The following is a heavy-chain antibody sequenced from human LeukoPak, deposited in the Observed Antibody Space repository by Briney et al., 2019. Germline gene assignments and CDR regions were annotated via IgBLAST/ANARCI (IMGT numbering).Heavy chain of an antibody. CDR3: AKGGCEYYDFWSGYYCSDYYYMDV. CDR2: IKSKTDGGTT. CDR1: GFTFSNAW. J-gene: IGHJ6*03. V-gene: IGHV3-15*01. D-gene: IGHD3-3*01. Sequence: GGSLRLSCAASGFTFSNAWMSWVRQAPGKGLEWVGRIKSKTDGGTTDYAAPVKGRFTISRDDSKNTLYLQMNSLRAEDTAVYYCAKGGCEYYDFWSGYYCSDYYYMDVWGKGTTVTVSS.